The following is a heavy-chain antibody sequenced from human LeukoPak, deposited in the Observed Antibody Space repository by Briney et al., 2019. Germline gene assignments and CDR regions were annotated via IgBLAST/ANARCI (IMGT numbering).Heavy chain of an antibody. CDR2: IYSGGIT. CDR3: AKDLTQRIQLGKGYFDY. CDR1: GFTVSSSY. J-gene: IGHJ4*02. D-gene: IGHD6-25*01. V-gene: IGHV3-53*01. Sequence: GGSLRLSCAASGFTVSSSYMSWVRQAPGTGLEWVSVIYSGGITYYSDSVKGRFTISRDNSKNTLYLQMNSLRAEDTAVYYCAKDLTQRIQLGKGYFDYWGQGTLVTVSS.